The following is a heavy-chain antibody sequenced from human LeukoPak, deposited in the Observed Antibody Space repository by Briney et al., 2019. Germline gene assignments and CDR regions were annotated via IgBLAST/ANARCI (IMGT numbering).Heavy chain of an antibody. CDR1: GGSISSYY. V-gene: IGHV4-4*07. D-gene: IGHD2-15*01. CDR3: ARDLYCSGGSCYSSGEVSYYYYYYMDV. CDR2: IYTSGST. Sequence: SETLSLTCTVSGGSISSYYWSWIRQPAGKGLEWIGRIYTSGSTNYNPSLKSRVTMSVDTSKNQFSLKLSSVTAADTAVYYCARDLYCSGGSCYSSGEVSYYYYYYMDVWGKGTTVTVSS. J-gene: IGHJ6*03.